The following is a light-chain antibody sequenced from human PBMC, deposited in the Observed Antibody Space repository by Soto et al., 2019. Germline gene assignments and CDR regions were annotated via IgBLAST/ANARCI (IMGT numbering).Light chain of an antibody. J-gene: IGKJ3*01. CDR2: GAS. CDR3: QHRGSWPQFP. CDR1: QSVSSY. Sequence: EIVLTQSPATLSLSPGERATLSCRASQSVSSYLAWYQQKPGQAPRLLIYGASNRATGIPDRFSGSGSGTDFTLTISSLEPEDSAVYCCQHRGSWPQFPFGPGTKVEI. V-gene: IGKV3-11*01.